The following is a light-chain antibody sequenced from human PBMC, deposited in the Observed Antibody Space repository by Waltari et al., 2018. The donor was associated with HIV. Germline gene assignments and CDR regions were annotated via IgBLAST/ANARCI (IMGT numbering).Light chain of an antibody. J-gene: IGKJ1*01. CDR1: QSVSSSY. Sequence: VLTQPPVTLSLSPGARATLSCRASQSVSSSYLAWYQQHPGQAPRLLIYGASTRATGIPDRFSGSGSGTDFTLTISRLEPEDFAVYYCQQYGSSSWTFGQGTKVEIK. V-gene: IGKV3-20*01. CDR2: GAS. CDR3: QQYGSSSWT.